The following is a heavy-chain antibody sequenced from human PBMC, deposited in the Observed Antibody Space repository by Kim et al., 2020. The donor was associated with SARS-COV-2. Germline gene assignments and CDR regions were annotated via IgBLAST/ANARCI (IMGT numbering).Heavy chain of an antibody. J-gene: IGHJ4*02. Sequence: GGSLRLSCAASGFTVSSNYMSWVRQAPGKGLEWVSVIYSGGSTYYADSVKGRFTISRDNSKNTLYLQMNSLRAEDTAVYYCARVPPRYSGSRSYYFDYWGQGTLVTVSS. V-gene: IGHV3-66*01. D-gene: IGHD1-26*01. CDR2: IYSGGST. CDR3: ARVPPRYSGSRSYYFDY. CDR1: GFTVSSNY.